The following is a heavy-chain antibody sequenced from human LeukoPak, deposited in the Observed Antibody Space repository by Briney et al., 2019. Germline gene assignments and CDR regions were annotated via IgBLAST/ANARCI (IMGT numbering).Heavy chain of an antibody. CDR1: GFTFSSYS. D-gene: IGHD2-2*01. Sequence: GGSLRLSCAASGFTFSSYSMNWVRQAPRKGLEWVSSISSSSSYIYYADSVKGRFTISRDNAKNSLYLQMNSLRAEDTAVYYCSSTEDPYYYYYYMDVWGKGTTVTVSS. CDR2: ISSSSSYI. J-gene: IGHJ6*03. CDR3: SSTEDPYYYYYYMDV. V-gene: IGHV3-21*01.